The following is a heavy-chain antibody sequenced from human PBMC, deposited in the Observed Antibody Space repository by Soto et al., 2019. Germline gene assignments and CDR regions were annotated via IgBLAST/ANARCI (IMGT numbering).Heavy chain of an antibody. J-gene: IGHJ3*02. CDR1: GGSISSYY. D-gene: IGHD3-22*01. V-gene: IGHV4-4*07. CDR2: IYTSGST. CDR3: ARTYDSSGYYDPPDAFDI. Sequence: SETLSLTCTVSGGSISSYYWSWIRQPAGKGLEWIGRIYTSGSTNYNPSLKSRVTMSVDTSKNQFSLKLSSVTAADTAVYYCARTYDSSGYYDPPDAFDIWGQGTMVT.